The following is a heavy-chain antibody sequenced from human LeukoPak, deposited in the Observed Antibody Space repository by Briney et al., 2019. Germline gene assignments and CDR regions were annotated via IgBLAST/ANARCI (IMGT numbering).Heavy chain of an antibody. CDR1: GFTFSSYW. CDR2: IDTDGSSA. Sequence: GGSLRLSCAASGFTFSSYWMHWVRPPPGNGLVWVSRIDTDGSSATYADSVKGRFTISRDNAENTVYLQMNSLRVEDTGVYYCASALTTVTPHFHCWGQGTLVTVSS. V-gene: IGHV3-74*01. D-gene: IGHD4-17*01. J-gene: IGHJ4*02. CDR3: ASALTTVTPHFHC.